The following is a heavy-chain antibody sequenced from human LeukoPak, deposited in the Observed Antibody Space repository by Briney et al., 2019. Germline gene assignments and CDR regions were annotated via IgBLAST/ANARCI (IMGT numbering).Heavy chain of an antibody. V-gene: IGHV1-69*13. J-gene: IGHJ4*02. Sequence: SVKVSCKASGGTFSSYAISWVRQAPGQGLEWMGGIIPIFGTANYAQKFQGRVTITADESTSTAYMELSSLRSEDTAVYYCARSKYYYDSSGYYYFDYWGQGTPATVSS. CDR2: IIPIFGTA. CDR1: GGTFSSYA. D-gene: IGHD3-22*01. CDR3: ARSKYYYDSSGYYYFDY.